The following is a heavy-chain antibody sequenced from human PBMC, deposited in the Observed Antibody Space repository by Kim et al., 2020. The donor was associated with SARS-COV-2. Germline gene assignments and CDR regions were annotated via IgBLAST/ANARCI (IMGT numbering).Heavy chain of an antibody. D-gene: IGHD3-10*01. Sequence: NPPLRSRVTISVDTSKNQFSLKLSSVTAEDTAVYYCARQDYYGSGSSTDYWGQGTLVTVSS. CDR3: ARQDYYGSGSSTDY. J-gene: IGHJ4*02. V-gene: IGHV4-59*08.